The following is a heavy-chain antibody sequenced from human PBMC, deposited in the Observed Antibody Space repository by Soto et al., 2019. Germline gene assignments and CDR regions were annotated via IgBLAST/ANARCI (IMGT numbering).Heavy chain of an antibody. D-gene: IGHD3-16*01. CDR3: ARHWMITRRYYFDY. J-gene: IGHJ4*02. V-gene: IGHV4-39*01. Sequence: SETLSLTCTVSGGSISSSSYYWGWIRQPPGKGLEWIGSIYYSGSTYYNPSLKSRVTISVDTSKNQFSLKLSSVTAADTAVYYCARHWMITRRYYFDYWGQGTLVTVSS. CDR2: IYYSGST. CDR1: GGSISSSSYY.